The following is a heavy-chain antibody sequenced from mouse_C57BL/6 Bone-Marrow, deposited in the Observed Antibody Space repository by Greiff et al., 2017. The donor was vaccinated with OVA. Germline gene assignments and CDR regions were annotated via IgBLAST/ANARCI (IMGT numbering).Heavy chain of an antibody. V-gene: IGHV10-1*01. Sequence: EVHLVESGGGLVQPKGSLKLSCAASGFSFNTYAMNWVRQAPGKGLEWVARIRSKSNNYATYYADSVKDRFTISRDDSESMLYLQMNNLKTEDTAMYYCVRQRELVRYFDVWGTGTTVTVSS. J-gene: IGHJ1*03. D-gene: IGHD4-1*01. CDR3: VRQRELVRYFDV. CDR1: GFSFNTYA. CDR2: IRSKSNNYAT.